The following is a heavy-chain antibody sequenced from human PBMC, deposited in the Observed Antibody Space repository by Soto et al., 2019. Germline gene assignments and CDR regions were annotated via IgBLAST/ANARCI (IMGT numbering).Heavy chain of an antibody. CDR1: GGSISSSSYY. CDR3: ATPDSSGFTTFDY. Sequence: QLQLQESGPGLVKPSETLSLTCTVSGGSISSSSYYWGWIRQPPGKGLEWIASIYYSGSTYYNPSLKSRVTISVDTSKNQFSLKLSSVTAADTAVYYCATPDSSGFTTFDYWGQGTLVTVSS. CDR2: IYYSGST. D-gene: IGHD6-19*01. V-gene: IGHV4-39*01. J-gene: IGHJ4*02.